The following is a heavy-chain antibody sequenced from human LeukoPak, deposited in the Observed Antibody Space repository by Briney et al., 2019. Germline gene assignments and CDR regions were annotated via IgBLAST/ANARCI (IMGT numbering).Heavy chain of an antibody. Sequence: PGGSLRLSCAASGFTFSNYAMSWVRQAPGKGLEWVSSINGRGGSTYYADSVKGRFTISRDNAKNSLYLQMNSLRAEDTAVYYCARVKGWFGELLWDYWGQGTLVTVSS. D-gene: IGHD3-10*01. V-gene: IGHV3-23*01. CDR2: INGRGGST. J-gene: IGHJ4*02. CDR3: ARVKGWFGELLWDY. CDR1: GFTFSNYA.